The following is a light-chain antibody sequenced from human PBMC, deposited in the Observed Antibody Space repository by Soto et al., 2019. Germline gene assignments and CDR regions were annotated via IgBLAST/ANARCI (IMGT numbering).Light chain of an antibody. CDR2: DAS. CDR3: QQYDNLPPGT. Sequence: DIQMTQSPSSLSASVGDRVTITCQASQDISNYLNWYQQKPGKAPKLLIYDASNMETGVPSRFSGSGSGTDFTFTIISLQPEDIETYYCQQYDNLPPGTFGQGTRLEIK. CDR1: QDISNY. J-gene: IGKJ5*01. V-gene: IGKV1-33*01.